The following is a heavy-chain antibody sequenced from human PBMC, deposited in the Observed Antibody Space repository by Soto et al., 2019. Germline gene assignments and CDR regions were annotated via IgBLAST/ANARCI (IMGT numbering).Heavy chain of an antibody. CDR2: ISGSGGST. Sequence: GGSLRLSCAASGFTFSSYAMSWVRQAPGKGLEWVSAISGSGGSTYYADSVKGRFTISRDNSKNTLYLQMNSLRAEDTAVYYCAKDRYSSSQDYYYYGMDVWGQVPKVTVSS. CDR3: AKDRYSSSQDYYYYGMDV. J-gene: IGHJ6*02. D-gene: IGHD6-6*01. CDR1: GFTFSSYA. V-gene: IGHV3-23*01.